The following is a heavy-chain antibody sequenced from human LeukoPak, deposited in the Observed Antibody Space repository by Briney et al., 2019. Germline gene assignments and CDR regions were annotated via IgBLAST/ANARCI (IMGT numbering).Heavy chain of an antibody. J-gene: IGHJ4*02. V-gene: IGHV4-31*03. CDR2: IYCSGST. CDR3: ARSVENDYGDYKYYFDY. D-gene: IGHD4-17*01. CDR1: GGSISSGGYS. Sequence: SETLSLTCTVSGGSISSGGYSWSWIRQHPGKGLEWIGYIYCSGSTYYNPSLKSRVTISVDTSKNQFSLKLSSVTAVDTAVYYCARSVENDYGDYKYYFDYWGQGTLVTVSS.